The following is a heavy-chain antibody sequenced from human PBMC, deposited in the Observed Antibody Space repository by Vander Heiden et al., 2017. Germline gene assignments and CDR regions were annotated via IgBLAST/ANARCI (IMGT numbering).Heavy chain of an antibody. D-gene: IGHD6-6*01. V-gene: IGHV3-33*01. CDR2: IWYDASNK. Sequence: QVQLVESGGGVVQPGRARSLPCAASGCSCSSYGMHWVRQAPGRGRGWVAVIWYDASNKYYAESVKGRFTISRDNSKNTVYLQMNSLRAEDTAVYYCARDRAARNIDNWGRGTQVTVSS. J-gene: IGHJ4*02. CDR3: ARDRAARNIDN. CDR1: GCSCSSYG.